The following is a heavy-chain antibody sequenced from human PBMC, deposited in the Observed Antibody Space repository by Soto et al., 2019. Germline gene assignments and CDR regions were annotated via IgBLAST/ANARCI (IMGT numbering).Heavy chain of an antibody. D-gene: IGHD4-17*01. CDR1: GGTFSSYA. Sequence: QVQLVQSGAEVKKPGSSVKVSCKASGGTFSSYAISWVRQAPGQGLEWMGGIIPIFGTANYAQKFQGRVTITADESTITDYMELSSLRSEDTAVYYCASSTEGPYGDYEVNWFDPWGQGTLVTVSS. J-gene: IGHJ5*02. CDR3: ASSTEGPYGDYEVNWFDP. CDR2: IIPIFGTA. V-gene: IGHV1-69*12.